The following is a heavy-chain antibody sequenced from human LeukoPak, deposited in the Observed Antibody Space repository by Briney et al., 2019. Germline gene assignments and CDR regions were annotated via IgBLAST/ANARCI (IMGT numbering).Heavy chain of an antibody. D-gene: IGHD1-14*01. V-gene: IGHV3-7*05. CDR1: GFTFSSYS. CDR2: IKEDGSEK. J-gene: IGHJ4*02. CDR3: AREVMDNLRFDY. Sequence: GSLRLSCATSGFTFSSYSMTWVRQAPGKGLEWVANIKEDGSEKYYVDSVKGRFTISRDNAENSLYLQMNSLRAEDTAVYYCAREVMDNLRFDYWGQGTLVTVSS.